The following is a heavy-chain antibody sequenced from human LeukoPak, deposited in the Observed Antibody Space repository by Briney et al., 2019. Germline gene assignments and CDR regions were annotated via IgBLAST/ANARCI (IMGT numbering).Heavy chain of an antibody. CDR3: ASTAWEVVTANIYYFDY. CDR2: INAGNGNK. J-gene: IGHJ4*02. D-gene: IGHD2-21*02. Sequence: ASVKVSCKASGYTFTSYAMHWVRQAPGQRLEWMGWINAGNGNKKYSQEFQGRVTITRDTSTSTAYMELSSLRSEDTAVYYCASTAWEVVTANIYYFDYWGQGTLVTVSS. V-gene: IGHV1-3*03. CDR1: GYTFTSYA.